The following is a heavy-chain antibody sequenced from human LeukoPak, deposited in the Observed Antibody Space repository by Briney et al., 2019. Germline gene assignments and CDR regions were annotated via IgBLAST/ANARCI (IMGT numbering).Heavy chain of an antibody. CDR1: GGSISSGDYY. CDR2: IYYSGST. Sequence: PSQTLSLTCTVSGGSISSGDYYWSWIRQPPGKGLEWIGSIYYSGSTYYNPSLKSRVTISVDTSKNQFSLKLSSVTAADTAVYYCARCLGDSSSWPYYYYYGMDVWGQGTTVTVSS. D-gene: IGHD6-13*01. V-gene: IGHV4-39*07. J-gene: IGHJ6*02. CDR3: ARCLGDSSSWPYYYYYGMDV.